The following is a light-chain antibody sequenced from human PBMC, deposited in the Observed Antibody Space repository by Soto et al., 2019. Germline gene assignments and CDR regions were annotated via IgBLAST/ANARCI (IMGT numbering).Light chain of an antibody. Sequence: DIEMTQSPSSLSASVGDRVTITCRASQAISNYLAWYQQKPGKVPPLLIYAASILQSGVPSRFSGSGSGTDFTLTISSLQPEDAETYYWQKFNAVPTFGGGTKVEI. V-gene: IGKV1-27*01. CDR2: AAS. CDR1: QAISNY. CDR3: QKFNAVPT. J-gene: IGKJ4*01.